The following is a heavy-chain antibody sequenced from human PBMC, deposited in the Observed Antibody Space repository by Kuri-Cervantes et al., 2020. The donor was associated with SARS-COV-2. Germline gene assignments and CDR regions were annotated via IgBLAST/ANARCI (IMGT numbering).Heavy chain of an antibody. CDR2: IGTAGDT. V-gene: IGHV3-13*01. J-gene: IGHJ6*02. Sequence: ESLKISCAASGFTFSSYDMHWVRQATGKGLEWVSAIGTAGDTYYPGSVKGRFTISRDNSKNTLYLQMNSLRAEDTAVYYCARESESSSPHPFYYYYYGMDVWGQGTTVTVSS. CDR1: GFTFSSYD. D-gene: IGHD6-13*01. CDR3: ARESESSSPHPFYYYYYGMDV.